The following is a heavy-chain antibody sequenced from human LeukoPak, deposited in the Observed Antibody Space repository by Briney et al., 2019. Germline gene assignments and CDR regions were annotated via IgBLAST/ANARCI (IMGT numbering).Heavy chain of an antibody. CDR2: ISYDGSNE. CDR3: AKDLRGSGTYYFDY. V-gene: IGHV3-30*18. J-gene: IGHJ4*02. Sequence: GGSLRLSCVGSGFTFRSHAMSWVRQAPGKGLEWVAVISYDGSNEYYADSVKGRFTISRDNSKNTLYLQMNSLRAEDTAVYYCAKDLRGSGTYYFDYWGQGTLVTVSS. D-gene: IGHD3-16*01. CDR1: GFTFRSHA.